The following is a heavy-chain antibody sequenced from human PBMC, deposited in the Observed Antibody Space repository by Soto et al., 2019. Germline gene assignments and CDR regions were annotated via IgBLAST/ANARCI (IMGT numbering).Heavy chain of an antibody. CDR3: ARDRSEIGGLEAFDL. V-gene: IGHV1-18*01. Sequence: QVQLVQSGAEVKKSGASVRVSCKASGYIFTRYGISWVRQAPGQGLEWMGWIAAYNGKKHYAPNFEGRVSMTTETSTTTAYMELRSLRSDDTAVYYCARDRSEIGGLEAFDLWGKGTMVIVSS. CDR1: GYIFTRYG. CDR2: IAAYNGKK. D-gene: IGHD2-15*01. J-gene: IGHJ3*01.